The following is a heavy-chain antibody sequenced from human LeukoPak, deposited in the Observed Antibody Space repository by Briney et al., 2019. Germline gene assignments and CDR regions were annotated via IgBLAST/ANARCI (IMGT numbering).Heavy chain of an antibody. CDR1: GGSISSGSYY. D-gene: IGHD5-24*01. CDR2: IYTSGST. J-gene: IGHJ4*02. Sequence: SETLSLTCTVSGGSISSGSYYWSWLRQPAGTGLEWIGRIYTSGSTNYNPFLKSRVTISVDTSKNQFSLKLSSVTAADTAVYYCARDGYNYRRFDYWGQGTLVTVSS. V-gene: IGHV4-61*02. CDR3: ARDGYNYRRFDY.